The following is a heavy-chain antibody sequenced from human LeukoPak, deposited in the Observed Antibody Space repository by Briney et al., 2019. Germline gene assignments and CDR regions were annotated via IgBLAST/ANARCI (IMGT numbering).Heavy chain of an antibody. J-gene: IGHJ4*02. Sequence: SETLSLTCTVSDGSVSSYYWSWIRQPPGKGLEWIGYIYYSGSTNYNPSLKSRVTISVDTSKNQFSLKLSSVTAADTAVYYCARDQLATLDYWGQGTLVTVSS. CDR2: IYYSGST. V-gene: IGHV4-59*02. CDR1: DGSVSSYY. CDR3: ARDQLATLDY. D-gene: IGHD1-1*01.